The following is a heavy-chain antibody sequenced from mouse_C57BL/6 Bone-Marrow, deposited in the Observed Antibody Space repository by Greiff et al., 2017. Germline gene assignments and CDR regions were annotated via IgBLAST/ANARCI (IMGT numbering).Heavy chain of an antibody. CDR2: INPYNGGT. J-gene: IGHJ4*01. CDR3: ARRDYEDAMDY. D-gene: IGHD2-4*01. Sequence: EVQLQESGPVLVKPGASVKMSCKASGYTFPDYYMHWVKQSHGKSLEWIGAINPYNGGTSYNQKFKGKATSTVDKSSITAYMALNSLTSEDTAVYYCARRDYEDAMDYWGQGTSVTVSS. V-gene: IGHV1-19*01. CDR1: GYTFPDYY.